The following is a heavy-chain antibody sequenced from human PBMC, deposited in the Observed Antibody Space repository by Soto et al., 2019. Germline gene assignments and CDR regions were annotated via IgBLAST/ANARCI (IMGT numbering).Heavy chain of an antibody. CDR3: ARRRGWGAPNDY. D-gene: IGHD3-16*01. Sequence: EVQLAESGGGLVQPGGSLRLSCAASGFTFVSYDMIWVRQAPGKGLEWISYISSSGTTTSYADSVKGRFTISRDNAKNSLYLQMDSLRGDDTAVYYCARRRGWGAPNDYWGQGTLVTVSS. CDR1: GFTFVSYD. CDR2: ISSSGTTT. V-gene: IGHV3-48*03. J-gene: IGHJ4*02.